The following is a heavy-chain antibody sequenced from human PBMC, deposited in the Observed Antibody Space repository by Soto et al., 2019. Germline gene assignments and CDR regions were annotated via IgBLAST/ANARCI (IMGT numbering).Heavy chain of an antibody. V-gene: IGHV5-10-1*01. J-gene: IGHJ6*02. CDR2: IDPSDSYT. CDR1: GYSFTSYW. CDR3: ARLITNAYRSSGGMDV. D-gene: IGHD6-6*01. Sequence: GESLKISCKGSGYSFTSYWISWVRQMPGKGLEWMGRIDPSDSYTNYSPSFQGHVTISADKSISTAYLQWSSLKASDTAMYYCARLITNAYRSSGGMDVWGQGTTVTVSS.